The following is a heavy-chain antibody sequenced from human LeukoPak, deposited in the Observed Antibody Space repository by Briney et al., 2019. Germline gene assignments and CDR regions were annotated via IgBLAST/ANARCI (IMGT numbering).Heavy chain of an antibody. CDR1: GYTFTKYY. V-gene: IGHV1-46*01. CDR2: PCLSGGAT. Sequence: ASVKVSCKASGYTFTKYYIHLERHGPAQGLEWMAIPCLSGGATIYSQKFQGRVTVAGDTSTSSVFMELTRLRSEDRAVYYCARGSGVNAYVLDYWGQGTLFSASS. J-gene: IGHJ4*02. D-gene: IGHD1-26*01. CDR3: ARGSGVNAYVLDY.